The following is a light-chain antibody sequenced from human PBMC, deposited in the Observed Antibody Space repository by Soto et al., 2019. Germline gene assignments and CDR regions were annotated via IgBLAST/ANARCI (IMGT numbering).Light chain of an antibody. Sequence: VLTQAPSVSGTPGQRVTLSCSGSSSNIGSNTVSWYQQVPGTAPKVLIYSNVQRPSGVPDRFSGSKSGTSASLAIGGLQSEDEADYYCAAWDGSLNGWVFGGGTKVTVL. CDR1: SSNIGSNT. V-gene: IGLV1-44*01. CDR3: AAWDGSLNGWV. CDR2: SNV. J-gene: IGLJ3*02.